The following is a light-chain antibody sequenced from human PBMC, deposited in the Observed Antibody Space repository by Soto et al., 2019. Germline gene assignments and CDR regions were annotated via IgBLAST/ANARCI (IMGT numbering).Light chain of an antibody. V-gene: IGKV1-33*01. Sequence: DIHMTQSPSSLSASVGDRVTITCQASQDISNYLNWYQQKPGKAPKLLIYDASNLETGVPSRFSGSGSGTDFTFIISSLQSEDIATYYCQQYDNLPRYTFGQGTKLEIK. CDR2: DAS. CDR1: QDISNY. CDR3: QQYDNLPRYT. J-gene: IGKJ2*01.